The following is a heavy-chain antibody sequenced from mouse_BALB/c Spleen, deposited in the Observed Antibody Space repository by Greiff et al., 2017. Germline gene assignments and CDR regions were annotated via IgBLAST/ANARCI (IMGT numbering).Heavy chain of an antibody. CDR2: INPSSGYT. J-gene: IGHJ2*01. CDR3: AREVTTSDY. Sequence: VQLQQSGAELARPGASVKMSCKASGYTFTSYTIHWVKQRPGQGLEWIGYINPSSGYTNYNQKFKDKATLTADKSSSTAYMQLSSLTSEDSAVYYCAREVTTSDYWGQGTTLTVSS. D-gene: IGHD2-2*01. V-gene: IGHV1-4*01. CDR1: GYTFTSYT.